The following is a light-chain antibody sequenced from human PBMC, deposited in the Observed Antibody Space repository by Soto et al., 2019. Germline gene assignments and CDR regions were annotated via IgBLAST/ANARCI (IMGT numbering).Light chain of an antibody. CDR3: SSYTSSSTHDV. J-gene: IGLJ1*01. Sequence: QSALTQPASVSGSPGQSITISCSGTSSDVGGYNYVSWYQQHTGKAPKLMIYDVSNRPSGVSDRFSGSKSGNTASLTISGLQAEDEADYYCSSYTSSSTHDVFGTGTKLTVL. V-gene: IGLV2-14*01. CDR2: DVS. CDR1: SSDVGGYNY.